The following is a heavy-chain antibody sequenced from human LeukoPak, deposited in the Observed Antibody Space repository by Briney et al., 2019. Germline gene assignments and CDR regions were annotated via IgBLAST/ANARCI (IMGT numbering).Heavy chain of an antibody. CDR1: GFTFSNYV. CDR2: ISYDGTNK. CDR3: ARSPTCYYMDV. J-gene: IGHJ6*03. V-gene: IGHV3-30-3*01. D-gene: IGHD1-26*01. Sequence: QPGESLRLSCEASGFTFSNYVIHWVRQAPGKGLEWLAVISYDGTNKYYTDSVKGRFTISRDHSKTTVDLQMDSLGGADTAVYYCARSPTCYYMDVWGKGTTVTVSS.